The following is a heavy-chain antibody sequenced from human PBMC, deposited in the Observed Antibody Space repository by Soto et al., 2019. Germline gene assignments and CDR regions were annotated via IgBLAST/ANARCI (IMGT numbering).Heavy chain of an antibody. CDR3: ARRMAEEYYCYGMDV. CDR2: ISAYNGNT. Sequence: ASVKVSCKASGYTFTSYGISWVRQAPGQGLEWMGWISAYNGNTNYAQKLQGRVTMTTDTSTSTAYMELRSLRSDDTAVYYCARRMAEEYYCYGMDVWGQGTTVTVSS. V-gene: IGHV1-18*01. J-gene: IGHJ6*02. CDR1: GYTFTSYG. D-gene: IGHD6-19*01.